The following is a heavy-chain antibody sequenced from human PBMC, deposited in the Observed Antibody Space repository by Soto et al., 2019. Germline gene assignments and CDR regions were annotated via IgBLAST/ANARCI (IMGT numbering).Heavy chain of an antibody. CDR3: EKGRPDGFCSGGRCYFDY. Sequence: EVQLVESGGGLVQPGRSLRLSCAASGFTFDDYAMHWVRRVPGKGLEWVSSISWNSNIIGYADSVKGRFTISRDNAKNSLYLQMNSLRPEDTALCYCEKGRPDGFCSGGRCYFDYWGQGTLVTVSS. J-gene: IGHJ4*02. V-gene: IGHV3-9*01. CDR1: GFTFDDYA. CDR2: ISWNSNII. D-gene: IGHD2-15*01.